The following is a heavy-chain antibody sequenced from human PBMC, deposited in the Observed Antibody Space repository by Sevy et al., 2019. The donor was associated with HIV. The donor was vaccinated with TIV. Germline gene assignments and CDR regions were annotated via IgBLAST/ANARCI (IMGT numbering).Heavy chain of an antibody. Sequence: GGSLRLSCAASGFTFSSYSMNWVRQAPGKGLEWVSSISSSSSYIYYADSVKGRLTISRDNAKNSLYLQMNSLRAEETAMYYCARGCCTGGVCSCIGGDFAYWGQGTLVTVSS. D-gene: IGHD2-8*02. V-gene: IGHV3-21*01. CDR3: ARGCCTGGVCSCIGGDFAY. CDR1: GFTFSSYS. CDR2: ISSSSSYI. J-gene: IGHJ4*02.